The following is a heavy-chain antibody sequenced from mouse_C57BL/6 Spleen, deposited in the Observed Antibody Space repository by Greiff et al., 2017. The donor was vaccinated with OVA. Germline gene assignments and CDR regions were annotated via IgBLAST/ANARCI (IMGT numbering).Heavy chain of an antibody. CDR3: AKIQGDYDEDYYAMDY. CDR2: IWGDGST. D-gene: IGHD2-4*01. V-gene: IGHV2-3*01. J-gene: IGHJ4*01. CDR1: GFSLTSYG. Sequence: VKVEESGPGLVAPSQSLSITCTVSGFSLTSYGVSWVRQPPGKGLEWLGVIWGDGSTNYHSALISRLSISKDNSKSQVFLNLNSLQTDDTATYYCAKIQGDYDEDYYAMDYWGQGTSVTVSS.